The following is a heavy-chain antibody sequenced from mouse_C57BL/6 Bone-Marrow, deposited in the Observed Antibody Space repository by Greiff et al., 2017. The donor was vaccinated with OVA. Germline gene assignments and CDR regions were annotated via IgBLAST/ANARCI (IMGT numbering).Heavy chain of an antibody. CDR2: IDPANGNT. J-gene: IGHJ4*01. D-gene: IGHD2-3*01. Sequence: EVQLQQSVAELVRPGASVKLSCTASGFNIKNTSMHWVKQRPEQGLEWIGRIDPANGNTKYAPKFQGKATITADTASNTAYLQLSSLTSEDTAIYYCSRDGYYLWDYWGQGTSVTVSS. CDR3: SRDGYYLWDY. V-gene: IGHV14-3*01. CDR1: GFNIKNTS.